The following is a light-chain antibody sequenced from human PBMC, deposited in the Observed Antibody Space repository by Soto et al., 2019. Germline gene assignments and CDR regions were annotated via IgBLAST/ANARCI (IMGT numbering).Light chain of an antibody. V-gene: IGKV3-11*01. Sequence: EIFLRQSPASLPLSPGARATLSCRASQSISIYLAWYQQKPGQAPRLLIYDVFNRATGIPARFSGSGSGTDFTLTISSLEPEDFAVYYCQQRSNWPPEITFGQGTRLEI. CDR2: DVF. CDR3: QQRSNWPPEIT. J-gene: IGKJ5*01. CDR1: QSISIY.